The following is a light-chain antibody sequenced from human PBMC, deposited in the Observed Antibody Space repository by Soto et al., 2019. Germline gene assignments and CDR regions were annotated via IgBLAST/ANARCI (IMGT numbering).Light chain of an antibody. CDR1: QGISSY. CDR3: QQFDDYPFT. V-gene: IGKV1D-13*01. J-gene: IGKJ3*01. Sequence: AIPLTHSPSSLSASVGDRVTITCRASQGISSYLAWYQQKPGKAPNLLIYDVSTLDSGVPSRFSGSASGTEFTLTVSSLQPEDFATYYCQQFDDYPFTFGPGTKVDIK. CDR2: DVS.